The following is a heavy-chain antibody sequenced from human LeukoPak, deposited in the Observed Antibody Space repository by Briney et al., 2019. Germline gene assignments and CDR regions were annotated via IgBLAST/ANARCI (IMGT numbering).Heavy chain of an antibody. CDR3: ATGIVANDY. J-gene: IGHJ4*02. Sequence: PSETLSLTCAVYGGSFSGYYWSWIRQHPGKGLEWIGYIYYSGSTYYNPSLKSRVTISVDTSKNQFSLKLSSVTAADTAVYYCATGIVANDYWGQGTLVTVSS. CDR1: GGSFSGYY. D-gene: IGHD5-12*01. CDR2: IYYSGST. V-gene: IGHV4-31*11.